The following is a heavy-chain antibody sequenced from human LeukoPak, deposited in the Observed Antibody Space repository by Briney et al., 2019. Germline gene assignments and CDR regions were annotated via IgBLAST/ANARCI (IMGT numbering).Heavy chain of an antibody. Sequence: SGTLSLTCTVSGGSISSSSYYWGWIRQPPGKGLEWIGSIYYSGSTKYNPSLKSQVIISVDTSKNQFSLKLSSVTAADTAVYYCARHSLILTGYPFDYWGQGALVTVSS. D-gene: IGHD3-9*01. J-gene: IGHJ4*02. CDR1: GGSISSSSYY. CDR2: IYYSGST. CDR3: ARHSLILTGYPFDY. V-gene: IGHV4-39*01.